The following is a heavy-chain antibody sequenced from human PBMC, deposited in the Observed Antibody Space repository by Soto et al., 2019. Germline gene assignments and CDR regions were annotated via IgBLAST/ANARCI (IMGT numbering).Heavy chain of an antibody. V-gene: IGHV3-15*07. CDR2: IKSKTDGGTT. CDR1: GFTFSNAW. J-gene: IGHJ6*02. D-gene: IGHD5-18*01. CDR3: TTDRYSPRFGYYYYYGMDL. Sequence: GGSLRLSCAASGFTFSNAWMNWVLQATGKGLEWVGRIKSKTDGGTTDYAAPVKGRFTISRDDSKNTLYLQMNSLKTEDTAVYYCTTDRYSPRFGYYYYYGMDLWGQRTTVTDSS.